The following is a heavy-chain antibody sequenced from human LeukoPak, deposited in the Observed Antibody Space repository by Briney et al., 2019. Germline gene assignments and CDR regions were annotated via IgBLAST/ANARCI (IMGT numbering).Heavy chain of an antibody. CDR1: GGTFSNYA. J-gene: IGHJ6*03. CDR3: ARGHEGYYYYYYMDV. V-gene: IGHV1-69*06. Sequence: SVKVSCKASGGTFSNYAISWVRQAPGQGLEWMGGIIPIFGTANYAQKFQGRVTITADKSTSTAYMELSSLRSEDTAVYYCARGHEGYYYYYYMDVWGKGTTVTVSS. CDR2: IIPIFGTA.